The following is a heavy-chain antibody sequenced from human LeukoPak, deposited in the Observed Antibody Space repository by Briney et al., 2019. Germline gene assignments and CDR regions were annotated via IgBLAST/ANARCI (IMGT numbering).Heavy chain of an antibody. CDR2: INPSGGST. J-gene: IGHJ6*03. D-gene: IGHD3-22*01. CDR1: GYTFTSYY. V-gene: IGHV1-46*01. CDR3: ARDGYYYDSSGYQYPYYYYYMDV. Sequence: ASVKVSCKASGYTFTSYYMHWVRQAPGQGLEWMGIINPSGGSTSYAQKFQGRVTMTRDMSTSTVYMELSSLRSEDTAVYYCARDGYYYDSSGYQYPYYYYYMDVWGKGTTVTVSS.